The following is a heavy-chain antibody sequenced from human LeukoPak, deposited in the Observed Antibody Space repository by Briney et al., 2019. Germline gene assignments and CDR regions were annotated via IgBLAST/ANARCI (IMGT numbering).Heavy chain of an antibody. V-gene: IGHV3-23*01. CDR3: AKGPGTYCASATCYFDY. J-gene: IGHJ4*02. CDR1: GFTCSDYA. CDR2: ISYSGDST. Sequence: GGYLRLYCAASGFTCSDYAMSWVRQAPGKGLEWVSLISYSGDSTYYADSVKGRFTISRDNSKNTLNLQMNTLRAEDTAVYYCAKGPGTYCASATCYFDYWGQGTLVTVSS. D-gene: IGHD2-2*01.